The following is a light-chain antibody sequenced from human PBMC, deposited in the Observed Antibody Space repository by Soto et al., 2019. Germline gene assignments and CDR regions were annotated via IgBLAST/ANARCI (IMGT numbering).Light chain of an antibody. CDR3: QQFNSYPLT. V-gene: IGKV1-13*02. CDR2: DAS. Sequence: AIQLTQSPSCLSASVGDRVTITCRASQDISSALAWYQQKPGKAPKFLIYDASTLGDGVPSRFSGSGSGTVLTLTITSLQPEDFAVYYCQQFNSYPLTFGGGTKVDIK. CDR1: QDISSA. J-gene: IGKJ4*01.